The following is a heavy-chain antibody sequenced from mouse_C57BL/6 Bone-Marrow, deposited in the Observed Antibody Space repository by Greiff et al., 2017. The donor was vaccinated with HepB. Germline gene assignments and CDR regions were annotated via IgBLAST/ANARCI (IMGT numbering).Heavy chain of an antibody. V-gene: IGHV1-80*01. CDR1: GYAFSSYW. CDR2: IYPGDGDT. Sequence: VQLQQSGAELVKPGASVKISCKASGYAFSSYWMNWVKQRPGKGLEWIGQIYPGDGDTNYNGKFKGKATLTADKSSSTAYMQLSSLTSEDSAVYFCARWIVATRYFDVWGTGTTVTVSS. CDR3: ARWIVATRYFDV. J-gene: IGHJ1*03. D-gene: IGHD1-1*01.